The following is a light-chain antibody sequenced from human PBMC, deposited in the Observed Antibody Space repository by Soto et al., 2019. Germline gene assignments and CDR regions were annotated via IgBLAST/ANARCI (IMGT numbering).Light chain of an antibody. CDR3: QRYNNWPLT. CDR2: RAS. V-gene: IGKV3D-15*01. CDR1: QVITSSY. Sequence: EIVLTQSPGTLSLSPGERATLSCRASQVITSSYLSWYQQKPGQAPRLLISRASTRAAGVPDRFSGSGSGTEFTLTINSLQSEDFAVYYCQRYNNWPLTFGGGTKVESK. J-gene: IGKJ4*01.